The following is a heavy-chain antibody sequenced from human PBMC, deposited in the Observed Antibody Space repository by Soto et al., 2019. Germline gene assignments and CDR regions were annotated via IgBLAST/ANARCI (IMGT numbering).Heavy chain of an antibody. D-gene: IGHD3-22*01. CDR2: ISYDGSNK. Sequence: QVQLVESGGGVVQPGRSLRLSCAASGFTFSSYAMHWVRQAPGKGLEWVAVISYDGSNKYYADSVKGRFTISRDNSKNTLYLQMNSLRAEDTAVYYCAREYYYDSSGYSTYFDYWGQGTLVTVS. CDR1: GFTFSSYA. CDR3: AREYYYDSSGYSTYFDY. V-gene: IGHV3-30-3*01. J-gene: IGHJ4*02.